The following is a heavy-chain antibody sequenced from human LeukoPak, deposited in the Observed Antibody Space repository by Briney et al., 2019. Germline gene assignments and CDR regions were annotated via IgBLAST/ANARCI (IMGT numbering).Heavy chain of an antibody. J-gene: IGHJ4*02. Sequence: GGSLRLSCAASGFTFDDYAMHWVRQAPGKGLEWVSGISWNSGSIGYADSVKGRFTISRDNTKNSLYLQMNSLRAEDTAVYYCARVGYSNYGWYFDYWGQGTLVTVSS. CDR1: GFTFDDYA. CDR2: ISWNSGSI. CDR3: ARVGYSNYGWYFDY. D-gene: IGHD4-11*01. V-gene: IGHV3-9*01.